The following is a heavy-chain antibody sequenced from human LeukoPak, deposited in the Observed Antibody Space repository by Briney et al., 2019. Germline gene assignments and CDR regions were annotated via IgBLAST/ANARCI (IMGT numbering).Heavy chain of an antibody. D-gene: IGHD5-18*01. CDR1: GFTFSSYA. CDR3: AKDKSAYTAMACFDY. CDR2: ISGSGGST. Sequence: GGSLRLSCAASGFTFSSYAMSWVPQAPGKGLEWVSAISGSGGSTYYADSVEGRLTISRDNSKNTLYLQMNSLRAEDTAVYYCAKDKSAYTAMACFDYWGQGTLVTVSS. V-gene: IGHV3-23*01. J-gene: IGHJ4*02.